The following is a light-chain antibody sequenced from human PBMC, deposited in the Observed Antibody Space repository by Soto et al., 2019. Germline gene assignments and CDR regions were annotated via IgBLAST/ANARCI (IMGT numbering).Light chain of an antibody. CDR1: HNISSTY. J-gene: IGKJ2*01. V-gene: IGKV3-20*01. CDR2: CAS. Sequence: EVVLTQSPGTLSLSPGEGATLSCRASHNISSTYLAWYQQKPGQAPRLLIYCASSRATGIPDRFSGSGSGTDFTLTVSRLEPEDFAVFYCQHYGSSMYTFGQGTRLDIK. CDR3: QHYGSSMYT.